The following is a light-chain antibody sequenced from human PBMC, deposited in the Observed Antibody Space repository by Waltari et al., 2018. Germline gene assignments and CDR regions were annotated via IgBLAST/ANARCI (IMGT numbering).Light chain of an antibody. CDR3: QQYNNWPLT. CDR1: RSVNSN. CDR2: GAS. Sequence: EVVLTQSPDTLSVSPGERATLSCRTSRSVNSNLAWYQHKPGQAPRLLMYGASTRPTGIPARFSGSESGTEFTLTITSLQSEDFAVYYCQQYNNWPLTFGGGTEVEI. V-gene: IGKV3-15*01. J-gene: IGKJ4*01.